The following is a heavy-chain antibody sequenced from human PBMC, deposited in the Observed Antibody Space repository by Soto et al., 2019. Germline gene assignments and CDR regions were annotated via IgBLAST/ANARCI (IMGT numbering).Heavy chain of an antibody. J-gene: IGHJ6*02. CDR2: IYLGDSDT. D-gene: IGHD6-19*01. Sequence: GESLKISCKASGYSFSSYWIGWVRQMPGKGLEWMGIIYLGDSDTKYSPSLQGQVTISADTSISTAYFQWTSLKASDTAMFYCARSRRGAYSSGWYSLSGYYNYGIDVWGQGTKVTVSS. CDR1: GYSFSSYW. CDR3: ARSRRGAYSSGWYSLSGYYNYGIDV. V-gene: IGHV5-51*01.